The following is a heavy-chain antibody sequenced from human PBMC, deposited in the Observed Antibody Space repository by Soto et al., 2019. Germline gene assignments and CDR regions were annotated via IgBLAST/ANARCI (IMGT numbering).Heavy chain of an antibody. J-gene: IGHJ5*02. CDR1: GFRFSGAA. CDR3: TSRDCTNGICAFAP. CDR2: IRSKADRYET. Sequence: EVQLVESGGGLVQPGASLKLSCAASGFRFSGAAMYWVRQASGEGLEWVGRIRSKADRYETSYAASVRGRFTISRDDSKNTVYLQMNSLKTEDTAVYYCTSRDCTNGICAFAPWGQGTLVTVSS. V-gene: IGHV3-73*01. D-gene: IGHD2-8*01.